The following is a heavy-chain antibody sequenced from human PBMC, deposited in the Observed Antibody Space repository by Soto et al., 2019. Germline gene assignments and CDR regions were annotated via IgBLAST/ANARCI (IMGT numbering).Heavy chain of an antibody. CDR1: GFTFSSYA. CDR3: AREYCTNGVCHTINWFDP. CDR2: ISYDGSNK. J-gene: IGHJ5*02. V-gene: IGHV3-30-3*01. Sequence: PGGSLRLSCAASGFTFSSYAMHWVRQAPGKGLEWVAVISYDGSNKYYADSVKGRFTISRDNSKNTLYLQMNSLRAEDTAVYYCAREYCTNGVCHTINWFDPWGQGTLVTVSS. D-gene: IGHD2-8*01.